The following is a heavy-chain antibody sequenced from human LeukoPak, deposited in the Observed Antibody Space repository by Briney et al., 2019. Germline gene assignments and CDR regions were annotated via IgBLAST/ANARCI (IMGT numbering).Heavy chain of an antibody. CDR1: GGSVNNYY. Sequence: SESLSLTCAVSGGSVNNYYGSWIRQPPGKGLEWIGYIYDSGSTNYNPSRKSRATTSLDTSKNQVSLELSSVTAADTAVYYCAREWDNWNESPSWFDPWSQGTLVTVSS. J-gene: IGHJ5*02. CDR2: IYDSGST. CDR3: AREWDNWNESPSWFDP. V-gene: IGHV4-59*02. D-gene: IGHD1-20*01.